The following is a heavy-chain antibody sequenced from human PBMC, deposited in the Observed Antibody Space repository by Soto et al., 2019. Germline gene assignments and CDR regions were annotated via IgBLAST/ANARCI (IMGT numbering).Heavy chain of an antibody. J-gene: IGHJ4*01. CDR3: AKDDRDCWSGYPGYLEN. CDR2: ISGSGGST. CDR1: GFTFSSYA. D-gene: IGHD3-3*01. Sequence: GGSLRLSCAASGFTFSSYAMHWVRQAPGKGLEWVAAISGSGGSTYYADSVKGRFTISRDHSTNTLYLQMNSLRAEDTAVYYCAKDDRDCWSGYPGYLENWGQGTLVAVSS. V-gene: IGHV3-23*01.